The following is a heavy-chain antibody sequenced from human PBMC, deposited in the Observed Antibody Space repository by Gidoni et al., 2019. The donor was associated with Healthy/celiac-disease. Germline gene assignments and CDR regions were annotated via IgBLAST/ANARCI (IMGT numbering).Heavy chain of an antibody. J-gene: IGHJ4*02. D-gene: IGHD3-22*01. V-gene: IGHV2-5*01. CDR3: AHYYYDSSGYYDVVDY. CDR2: IYWNDDK. Sequence: QITLKDSGPTLVKPTQTLTLTCTFSGFSLSTSGVGVGWIRQPPGKALEWLALIYWNDDKRYSPSLKSRLTITKDTSKNQVVLTMTNMDPVDTATYYCAHYYYDSSGYYDVVDYWGQGTLVTVSS. CDR1: GFSLSTSGVG.